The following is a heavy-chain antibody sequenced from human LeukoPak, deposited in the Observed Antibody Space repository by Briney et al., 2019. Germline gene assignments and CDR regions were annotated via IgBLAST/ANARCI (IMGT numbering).Heavy chain of an antibody. CDR3: ARYLRVFDP. V-gene: IGHV3-21*01. Sequence: GGSLRLSCAASGFTFSAHTMNWVRQAPGKDLEWVASIRTSTSNNIFNADSVKGRFTISRDNAKNSLFLQMNSLRAEDTAVYYCARYLRVFDPWGQGTLVTVSS. CDR2: IRTSTSNN. D-gene: IGHD3-16*01. J-gene: IGHJ5*02. CDR1: GFTFSAHT.